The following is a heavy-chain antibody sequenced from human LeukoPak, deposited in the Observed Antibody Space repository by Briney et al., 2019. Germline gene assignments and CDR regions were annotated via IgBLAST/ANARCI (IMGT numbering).Heavy chain of an antibody. D-gene: IGHD3-10*01. CDR3: ARHPGLWQFVD. J-gene: IGHJ4*02. CDR1: GASITSYY. Sequence: PSETLSLTCTVSGASITSYYWSWIRQPPGKGLEWIGYIYTSGSTNYNPSLRSRVTISVDTSKSQLSLKLSSVTAADTAVYFCARHPGLWQFVDWGQGTLVTVSS. CDR2: IYTSGST. V-gene: IGHV4-4*09.